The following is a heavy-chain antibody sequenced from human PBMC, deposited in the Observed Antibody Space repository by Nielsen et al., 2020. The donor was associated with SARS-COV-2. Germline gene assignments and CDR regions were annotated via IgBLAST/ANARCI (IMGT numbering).Heavy chain of an antibody. CDR1: GFSLRTSAVG. V-gene: IGHV2-5*01. Sequence: SGPTLAKLTQILTLTCTFLGFSLRTSAVGVAWIRQPPGKALEWLAVIYWNDDKRYSPSLRSRLTITKDTPKNQVDLSMTNMDPVDTATYYCAHVSKLYCGGDCETFDIWGQGTMVTVSS. CDR2: IYWNDDK. J-gene: IGHJ3*02. D-gene: IGHD2-21*01. CDR3: AHVSKLYCGGDCETFDI.